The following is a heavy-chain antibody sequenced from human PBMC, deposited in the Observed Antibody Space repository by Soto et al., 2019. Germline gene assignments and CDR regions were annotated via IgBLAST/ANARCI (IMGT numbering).Heavy chain of an antibody. CDR1: NDSLSSHF. CDR3: ARGYRGIAAAGAWFDP. J-gene: IGHJ5*02. Sequence: VKVSCKASNDSLSSHFIHWVRQAPGEGLEWMGIINPGPNSASYSKEFQGRVTMTTDTSTSTAYMELSSLRSEDTAVYYCARGYRGIAAAGAWFDPWGQGTLVTVSS. V-gene: IGHV1-46*01. CDR2: INPGPNSA. D-gene: IGHD6-13*01.